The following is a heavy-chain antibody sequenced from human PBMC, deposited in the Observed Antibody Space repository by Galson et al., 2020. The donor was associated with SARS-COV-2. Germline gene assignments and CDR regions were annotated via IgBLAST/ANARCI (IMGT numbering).Heavy chain of an antibody. D-gene: IGHD6-19*01. V-gene: IGHV3-13*04. CDR3: ARAPPGIAVAGYYYYYGMDV. J-gene: IGHJ6*02. CDR1: GFTFSSYD. CDR2: IGTAGDT. Sequence: GESLKISCAASGFTFSSYDMHWVRQATGKGLEWVSAIGTAGDTSYPGSVKGRFTISRENAKNSLYLQMNSLRAGDTAVYYCARAPPGIAVAGYYYYYGMDVWGQGTTVTVSS.